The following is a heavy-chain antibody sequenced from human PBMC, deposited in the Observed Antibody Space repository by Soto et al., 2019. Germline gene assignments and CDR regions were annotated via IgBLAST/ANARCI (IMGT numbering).Heavy chain of an antibody. J-gene: IGHJ6*03. CDR1: GGSISSSSYY. CDR3: ATITRAYYLDV. D-gene: IGHD3-10*01. Sequence: LQLQESGPVLVNPSETLSLTCSVSGGSISSSSYYWGWIRQPPGKGLEWIGSIYYSGSSYYNPSLKGRVTLPVDTSENKFSLRLSSVTAADTAVYYCATITRAYYLDVWGKGTKVTV. CDR2: IYYSGSS. V-gene: IGHV4-39*01.